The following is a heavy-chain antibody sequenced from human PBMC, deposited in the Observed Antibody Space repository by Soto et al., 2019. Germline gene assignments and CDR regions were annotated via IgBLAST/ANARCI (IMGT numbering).Heavy chain of an antibody. CDR2: ISARGGSS. V-gene: IGHV3-23*01. CDR3: AKGYIEYSASVEN. CDR1: GFSFSSYA. Sequence: EVQLLESGGDLVQPGGSLRLACAASGFSFSSYAMVWVRQAPWKGLEWVSVISARGGSSYFADSVKGRLTISRDNSKNVLYLEMNSLRAEDPGTYFCAKGYIEYSASVENWGQVTLVLVSS. D-gene: IGHD5-12*01. J-gene: IGHJ4*02.